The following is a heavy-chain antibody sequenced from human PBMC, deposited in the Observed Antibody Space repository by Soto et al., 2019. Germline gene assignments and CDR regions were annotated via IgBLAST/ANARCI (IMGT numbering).Heavy chain of an antibody. CDR1: GYTLTELS. Sequence: ASVKVSCKVSGYTLTELSMHWVRQAPGKGLEWMGGFDPEDGETIYAQKFQGRVAMTEDTSTDTAYMELSSLRSEDTAVYYCATGYSSSWYPTNDYYYYGMDVWGQGTTVTVS. J-gene: IGHJ6*02. CDR2: FDPEDGET. CDR3: ATGYSSSWYPTNDYYYYGMDV. V-gene: IGHV1-24*01. D-gene: IGHD6-13*01.